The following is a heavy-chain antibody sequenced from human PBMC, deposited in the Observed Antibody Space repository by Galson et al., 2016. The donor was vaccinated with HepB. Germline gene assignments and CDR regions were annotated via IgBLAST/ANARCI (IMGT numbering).Heavy chain of an antibody. CDR2: IITIFGTT. J-gene: IGHJ4*02. Sequence: SVKVSCKASGGTFSSDIISWVRQAPGQGLEWMGEIITIFGTTNYAQKVQGRVTMTADEATSTAYMELTRLTSEDTAVYYCTRGRGQYYALWGQGTLVTVSS. CDR1: GGTFSSDI. CDR3: TRGRGQYYAL. V-gene: IGHV1-69*13. D-gene: IGHD2-2*01.